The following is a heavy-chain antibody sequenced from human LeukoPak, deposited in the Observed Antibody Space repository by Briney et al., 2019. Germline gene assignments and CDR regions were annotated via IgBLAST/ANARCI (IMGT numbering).Heavy chain of an antibody. D-gene: IGHD6-19*01. Sequence: GGSLRLSCAASGFTFSTYWMNWVRQAPGKGLEWVAVISYDGSNKYYADSVKGRFTISRDNSKNTLYLQMNSLRAEDTAVYYCARMYSSGSPRDFDYWGQGTLVTVSS. V-gene: IGHV3-30*03. CDR3: ARMYSSGSPRDFDY. CDR2: ISYDGSNK. CDR1: GFTFSTYW. J-gene: IGHJ4*02.